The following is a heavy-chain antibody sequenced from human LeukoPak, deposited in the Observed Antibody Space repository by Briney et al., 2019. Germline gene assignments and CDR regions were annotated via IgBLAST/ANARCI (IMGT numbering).Heavy chain of an antibody. CDR2: INHSGST. CDR3: ARSPPTPRGMWVWDFDL. Sequence: SETLSLTCAVYGGSFSGYYWSWIRQPPGKGLEWIGEINHSGSTNYNPSLKSRVTISVDTSKNQFSPKLSSVTAADTAVYYCARSPPTPRGMWVWDFDLWGRGTLVTVSS. D-gene: IGHD1-26*01. CDR1: GGSFSGYY. V-gene: IGHV4-34*01. J-gene: IGHJ2*01.